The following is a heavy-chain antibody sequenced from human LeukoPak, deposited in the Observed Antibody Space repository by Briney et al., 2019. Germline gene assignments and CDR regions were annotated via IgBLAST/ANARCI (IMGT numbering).Heavy chain of an antibody. CDR2: IYYSGST. D-gene: IGHD3-9*01. J-gene: IGHJ4*02. V-gene: IGHV4-39*07. Sequence: SETLSLTCTVSGGSISSSSYYWGWIRQPPGKGLEWIGSIYYSGSTNYNPSLKSRVTISVDTSKNQFSLKLSSVTAADTAVYYCARRTISPAKRFYDILTGYYKRGFDYWGQGTLVTVSS. CDR3: ARRTISPAKRFYDILTGYYKRGFDY. CDR1: GGSISSSSYY.